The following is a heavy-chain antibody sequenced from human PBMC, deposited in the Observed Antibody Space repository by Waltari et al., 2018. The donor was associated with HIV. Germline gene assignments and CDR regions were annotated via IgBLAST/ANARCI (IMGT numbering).Heavy chain of an antibody. Sequence: QVHLQESGPGLLKPAETLSLSCKVSGASIGGSTFSCGWIRQPPGKPLAWVVGLHFSGDTFYNPTIKTRLNISVYSSANQVSLTVESVTAADTAHYFCVRLGSGIYFPTRIDFWGRGTLVIVSS. J-gene: IGHJ1*01. D-gene: IGHD3-10*01. CDR2: LHFSGDT. V-gene: IGHV4-39*01. CDR3: VRLGSGIYFPTRIDF. CDR1: GASIGGSTFS.